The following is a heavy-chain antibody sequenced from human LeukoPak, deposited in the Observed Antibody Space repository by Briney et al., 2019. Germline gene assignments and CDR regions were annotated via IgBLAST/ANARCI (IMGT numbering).Heavy chain of an antibody. CDR3: ARSYYSDAFDI. CDR1: RFTFSSYS. CDR2: ISSSSYI. V-gene: IGHV3-21*01. D-gene: IGHD3-22*01. Sequence: GRSLRLSCAASRFTFSSYSMNWVRQAPGKGLEWVSSISSSSYIYYADSVKGRFTISRDNAKNSLYLQMNSLRAEDTAVYYCARSYYSDAFDIWGQGTMVTVSS. J-gene: IGHJ3*02.